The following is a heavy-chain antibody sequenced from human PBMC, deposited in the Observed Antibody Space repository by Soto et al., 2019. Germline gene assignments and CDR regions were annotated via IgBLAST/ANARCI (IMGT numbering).Heavy chain of an antibody. CDR3: ARGAGYDPFEY. D-gene: IGHD5-12*01. V-gene: IGHV4-30-2*06. Sequence: PSETLSLTCTVSGGSMSFGGFSLRWIRQSPGKGLEWIGYISRLYNPYFHPSFKGRVTMTIDRSRNQFYLNLSSMTAADRAVYYCARGAGYDPFEYWGQGVLVTVSS. J-gene: IGHJ4*02. CDR1: GGSMSFGGFS. CDR2: ISRLYNP.